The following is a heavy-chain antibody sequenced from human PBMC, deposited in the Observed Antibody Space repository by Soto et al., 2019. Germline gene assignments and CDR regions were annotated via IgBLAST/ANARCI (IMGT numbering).Heavy chain of an antibody. CDR3: VHSPEFNPNLPLSAWFDA. CDR2: IYWDNDK. J-gene: IGHJ5*02. Sequence: QITLKESGPTLVKPTQTLTLTCTFSGFSLTSTGVAVGWIRQPPGKALEWVALIYWDNDKQYSPSLRSRLTLTKDTSKNQVVLTMTNMDPVDTATYYCVHSPEFNPNLPLSAWFDAWGQGTLVTVSS. D-gene: IGHD3-10*01. V-gene: IGHV2-5*02. CDR1: GFSLTSTGVA.